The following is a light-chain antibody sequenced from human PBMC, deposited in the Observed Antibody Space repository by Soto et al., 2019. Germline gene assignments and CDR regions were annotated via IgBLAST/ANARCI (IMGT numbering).Light chain of an antibody. V-gene: IGKV1-33*01. Sequence: DIQMTQSPSSLSASVGDRVTITCQASQDISNYLNWYQQKPGNAPKLLIYDASNLETGVPSRFSGGGSATYFTFTISSLQPEDITTYYCQQYDNLPLTFGGGTKVDIK. CDR3: QQYDNLPLT. CDR2: DAS. J-gene: IGKJ4*01. CDR1: QDISNY.